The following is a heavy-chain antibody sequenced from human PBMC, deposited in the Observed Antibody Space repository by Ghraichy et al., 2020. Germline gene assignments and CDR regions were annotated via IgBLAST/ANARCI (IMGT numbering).Heavy chain of an antibody. CDR3: ARVSGWTNWHFDL. V-gene: IGHV4-59*01. CDR1: GGSISSYY. CDR2: IYYSGST. Sequence: SETLSLTCTVSGGSISSYYWNWIRQPPGKGLEWIGYIYYSGSTNYNPSLKSRVTISVDTSKNQFSLKLSSVTAADTAVYYCARVSGWTNWHFDLWGRGTLVTVSS. D-gene: IGHD6-19*01. J-gene: IGHJ2*01.